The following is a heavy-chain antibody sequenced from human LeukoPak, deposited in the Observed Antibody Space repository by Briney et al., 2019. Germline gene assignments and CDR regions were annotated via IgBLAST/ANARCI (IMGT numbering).Heavy chain of an antibody. V-gene: IGHV3-21*04. CDR2: ISSSSSYI. CDR1: GFTFSSYS. J-gene: IGHJ3*02. D-gene: IGHD3-10*01. Sequence: GGSLRLSCAASGFTFSSYSMNGVRQAPGKGLEWVSSISSSSSYIYYADSVKGRFTISRDNSKNTLYLQMNSLRAEDTAVYYCAKELITMVRGVIPLGAFDIWGQGTMVTVSS. CDR3: AKELITMVRGVIPLGAFDI.